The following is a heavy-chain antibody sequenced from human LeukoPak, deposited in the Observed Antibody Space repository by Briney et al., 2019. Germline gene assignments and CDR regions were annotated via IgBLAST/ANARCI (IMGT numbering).Heavy chain of an antibody. CDR2: IYYSGST. CDR1: GGSISSYY. V-gene: IGHV4-59*01. CDR3: ARGGYYGSGNDFRFDP. Sequence: PSETLSLTCTVSGGSISSYYRSWIRQPPGKGLEWIGYIYYSGSTNYNPSLKSRVTISVETSKNQFSLKLKSVTAADTAVYYCARGGYYGSGNDFRFDPWGQGTLVTVSS. J-gene: IGHJ5*02. D-gene: IGHD3-10*01.